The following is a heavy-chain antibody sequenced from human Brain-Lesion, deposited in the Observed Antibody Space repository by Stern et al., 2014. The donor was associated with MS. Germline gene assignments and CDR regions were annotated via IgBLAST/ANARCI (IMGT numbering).Heavy chain of an antibody. CDR2: ISGRGGPT. CDR3: AKWPHHIAVAGTRYFQH. V-gene: IGHV3-23*04. CDR1: GFSFSTYA. Sequence: EVQLVESGGGLVQPGGSLRLSCAASGFSFSTYAMSWVRQTPGKGLQSGSVISGRGGPTYYADSVKGRFTISRDNSKNTLYLQMDSLRADDTAVYYCAKWPHHIAVAGTRYFQHWGQGTLVTVSS. D-gene: IGHD6-19*01. J-gene: IGHJ1*01.